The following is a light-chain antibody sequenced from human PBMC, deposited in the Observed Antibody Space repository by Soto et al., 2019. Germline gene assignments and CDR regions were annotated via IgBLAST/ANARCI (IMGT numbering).Light chain of an antibody. CDR2: GAS. CDR3: QQCGSSPPIT. V-gene: IGKV3-20*01. J-gene: IGKJ5*01. Sequence: EIVLTQSPGTLSLSPRERATLSCRASQSVSSSYLAWYQQKPGQAPRLLIYGASSRTAGIPDRFSGSGSGTDFTLTISRLEPEDFAVYYCQQCGSSPPITFGQGTRLEIK. CDR1: QSVSSSY.